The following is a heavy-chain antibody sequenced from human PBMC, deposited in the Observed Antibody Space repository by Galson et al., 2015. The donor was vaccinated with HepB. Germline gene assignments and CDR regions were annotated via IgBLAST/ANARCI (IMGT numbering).Heavy chain of an antibody. D-gene: IGHD3-10*01. J-gene: IGHJ4*02. CDR1: GVTFSIYS. CDR2: ISRSSSYI. V-gene: IGHV3-21*01. Sequence: SLRLSCAASGVTFSIYSMNWVRQAPGKGLEWVSSISRSSSYIYYADSVKGRFTISRVNAKNSLYLQMNSLRAEDTAVYYCARDSTMVGALDYWGQGTLVTVSS. CDR3: ARDSTMVGALDY.